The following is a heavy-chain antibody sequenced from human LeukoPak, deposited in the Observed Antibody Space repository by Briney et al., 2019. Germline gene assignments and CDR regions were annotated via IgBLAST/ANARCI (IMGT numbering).Heavy chain of an antibody. CDR2: ITDSSTST. V-gene: IGHV3-23*01. Sequence: PGGSLRLSCAASGFTFNNYVMNWVRQAPGKGLEWVSAITDSSTSTYYADSVKGRFTISRHNSKNTLYLQMNSLRAEDTAVYYCARGAGYNYPYYFDYWGQGTLVTVSS. D-gene: IGHD5-24*01. CDR1: GFTFNNYV. J-gene: IGHJ4*02. CDR3: ARGAGYNYPYYFDY.